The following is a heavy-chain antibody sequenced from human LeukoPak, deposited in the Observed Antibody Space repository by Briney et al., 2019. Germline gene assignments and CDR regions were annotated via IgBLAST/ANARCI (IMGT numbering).Heavy chain of an antibody. CDR3: ARDRRRDLLHAFDI. J-gene: IGHJ3*02. CDR1: GGTISRYY. D-gene: IGHD1-26*01. CDR2: IDYSGST. V-gene: IGHV4-59*01. Sequence: SETLSLTCTVSGGTISRYYWSWIRQPPGKGLEWIAYIDYSGSTNYNPTLKSRLTISLDASKNQFSLKLSSVTAADTAAYYCARDRRRDLLHAFDIWGQGTMVTVSS.